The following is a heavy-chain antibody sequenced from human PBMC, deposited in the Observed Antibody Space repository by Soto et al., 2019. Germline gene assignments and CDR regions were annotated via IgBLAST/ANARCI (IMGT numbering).Heavy chain of an antibody. D-gene: IGHD4-4*01. Sequence: SETLSLTCAVYGGSFSGYYWSCIRQPPGKGLEWIGEINHSGSTNYNPPLKSRVTISVDTSKNQFSLKLSSVTAADTAVYYCARNVMTTVTTISAFDIWGQGTMVTVSS. CDR2: INHSGST. CDR3: ARNVMTTVTTISAFDI. V-gene: IGHV4-34*01. CDR1: GGSFSGYY. J-gene: IGHJ3*02.